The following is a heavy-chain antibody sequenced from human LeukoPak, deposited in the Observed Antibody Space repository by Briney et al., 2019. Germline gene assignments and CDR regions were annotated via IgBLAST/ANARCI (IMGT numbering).Heavy chain of an antibody. D-gene: IGHD3-22*01. Sequence: SETLSLTCTVSGGSVSSNTYYWNWIRKSPGKGLEWVGFVYHSGRTKYNPSPKSRVTISIDTSKNQVSLKLRSVTAADTAMYFCVREASTSYYDSSGYYRQTETFDVWGQGTMVTVSS. CDR1: GGSVSSNTYY. V-gene: IGHV4-61*01. CDR2: VYHSGRT. CDR3: VREASTSYYDSSGYYRQTETFDV. J-gene: IGHJ3*01.